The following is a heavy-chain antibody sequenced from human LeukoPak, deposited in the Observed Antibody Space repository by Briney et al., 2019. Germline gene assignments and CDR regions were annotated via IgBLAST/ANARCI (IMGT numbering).Heavy chain of an antibody. CDR3: AREDPNTVTTPDY. V-gene: IGHV3-21*01. D-gene: IGHD4-17*01. Sequence: GGSLRLSCAASGFTFSYYSMNWVRQAPGKGLEWVSSISSSSSYIYYAGSVKGRFTISRDNAKNSVYLQMNSLRAEDTAVYYCAREDPNTVTTPDYRGQGTLVTVSS. J-gene: IGHJ4*02. CDR1: GFTFSYYS. CDR2: ISSSSSYI.